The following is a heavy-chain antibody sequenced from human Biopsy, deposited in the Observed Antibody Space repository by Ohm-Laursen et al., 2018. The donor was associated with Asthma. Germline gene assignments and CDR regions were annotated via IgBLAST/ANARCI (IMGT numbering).Heavy chain of an antibody. CDR2: ISPSGNT. CDR3: ARDYGDYVWRAFDI. J-gene: IGHJ3*02. V-gene: IGHV4-30-2*01. CDR1: GGSISSGDYS. Sequence: SQTLSPTCAVSGGSISSGDYSWSWIRQPPGKGLEWIGFISPSGNTYYSPSLKSRLTISVDRSKNQFSLRLSSVTAADTAMYYCARDYGDYVWRAFDIWGQGTMVTVSS. D-gene: IGHD4-17*01.